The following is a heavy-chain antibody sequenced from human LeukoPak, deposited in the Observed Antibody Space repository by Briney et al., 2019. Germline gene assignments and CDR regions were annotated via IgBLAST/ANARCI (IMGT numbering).Heavy chain of an antibody. D-gene: IGHD3-10*01. Sequence: GGSLRLSCAASGFTFSSYSMNWVRQAPGKGLEWVSSISSSSSYIYYADSVKGRFTISRDNAKNSLYLQMNSLRAEDTAVYYCARDNSGSYSYYYMDVWGKGTTVTVSS. CDR2: ISSSSSYI. CDR3: ARDNSGSYSYYYMDV. V-gene: IGHV3-21*01. J-gene: IGHJ6*03. CDR1: GFTFSSYS.